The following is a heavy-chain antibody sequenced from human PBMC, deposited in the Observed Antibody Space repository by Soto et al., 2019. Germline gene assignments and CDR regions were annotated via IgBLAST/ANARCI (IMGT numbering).Heavy chain of an antibody. CDR2: IYPGDSDT. CDR3: ARHPPAYSRGWYEDYYYGMDV. V-gene: IGHV5-51*01. J-gene: IGHJ6*02. Sequence: GESLKISCTGSGYRFTPYWIGWVRQMPWKGLEWTGIIYPGDSDTRYSPSFQGQVTISADKSISTAYLQWSSLKASDTAMYYCARHPPAYSRGWYEDYYYGMDVWGQGTTVTGS. D-gene: IGHD6-19*01. CDR1: GYRFTPYW.